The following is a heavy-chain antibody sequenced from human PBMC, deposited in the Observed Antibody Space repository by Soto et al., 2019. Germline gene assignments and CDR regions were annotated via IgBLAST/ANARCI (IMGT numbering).Heavy chain of an antibody. CDR3: ARGQEVWWNAGPLGLHGLDV. Sequence: QVQLVQSGAEVKKSGASVKVSCKASRYTFISYDINWVRQATGQGLEWMGWMNPNSGNTGYAQKFQGRITMTRNTSTNTAYMELSSLRSEDTAVYYCARGQEVWWNAGPLGLHGLDVWGQGTKVTVSS. CDR1: RYTFISYD. J-gene: IGHJ6*02. D-gene: IGHD3-16*01. CDR2: MNPNSGNT. V-gene: IGHV1-8*01.